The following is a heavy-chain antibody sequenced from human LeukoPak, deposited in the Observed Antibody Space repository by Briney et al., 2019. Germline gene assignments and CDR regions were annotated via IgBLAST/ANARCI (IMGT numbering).Heavy chain of an antibody. D-gene: IGHD5-24*01. J-gene: IGHJ4*02. Sequence: SETLSLTCTVSGGSVSSGSYYWSWIRQPPGKGLEWLGYIYYSGSTKYNPSLKSRVTISIDTSKNQFSLKLSSVTAADTAVYYCARDRGRDGYNRFDYWGQGTLVTVSS. CDR3: ARDRGRDGYNRFDY. CDR1: GGSVSSGSYY. V-gene: IGHV4-61*01. CDR2: IYYSGST.